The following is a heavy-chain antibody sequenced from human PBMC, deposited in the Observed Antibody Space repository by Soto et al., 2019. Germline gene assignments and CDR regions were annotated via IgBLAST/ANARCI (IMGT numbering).Heavy chain of an antibody. D-gene: IGHD2-2*01. J-gene: IGHJ6*02. Sequence: PGGSLRLSCAASGFTFSSYSMNWVRQAPGKGLEWVSSISSSSSYIYYADSVRGRFTISRDNAKNSLYLQMNSLRAEDTAVYYCARMGGYCSSTSCYGYYYGMDVWGQGTTVTVSS. CDR1: GFTFSSYS. CDR3: ARMGGYCSSTSCYGYYYGMDV. V-gene: IGHV3-21*01. CDR2: ISSSSSYI.